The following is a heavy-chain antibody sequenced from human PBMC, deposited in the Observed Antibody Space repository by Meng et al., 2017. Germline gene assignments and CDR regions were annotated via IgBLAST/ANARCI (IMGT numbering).Heavy chain of an antibody. J-gene: IGHJ4*02. Sequence: VQAGAEVKKPGSSGKVSCKASGGTFSSYAISWVRQAPGQGLEWMGGIIPIFGTANYAQKFQGRVTITADKSTSTAYMELSSLRSEDTAVYYCASTYYYDSSGYGGFGYWGQGTLVTVSS. D-gene: IGHD3-22*01. CDR3: ASTYYYDSSGYGGFGY. V-gene: IGHV1-69*06. CDR1: GGTFSSYA. CDR2: IIPIFGTA.